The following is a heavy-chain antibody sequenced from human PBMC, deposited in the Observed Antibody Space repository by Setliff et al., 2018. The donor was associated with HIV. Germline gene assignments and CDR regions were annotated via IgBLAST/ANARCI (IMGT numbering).Heavy chain of an antibody. Sequence: PGGSLRLSCAASGFTFDDYTMHWVRQAPGKGLEWVSLISWDGGSTYYADSVKGRFTISRDNSKNSLYLQMNSLRTEDTALYYCAKESGYCSGGSCYSFRYFDLWGRGALVTVSS. V-gene: IGHV3-43*01. D-gene: IGHD2-15*01. CDR2: ISWDGGST. CDR3: AKESGYCSGGSCYSFRYFDL. CDR1: GFTFDDYT. J-gene: IGHJ2*01.